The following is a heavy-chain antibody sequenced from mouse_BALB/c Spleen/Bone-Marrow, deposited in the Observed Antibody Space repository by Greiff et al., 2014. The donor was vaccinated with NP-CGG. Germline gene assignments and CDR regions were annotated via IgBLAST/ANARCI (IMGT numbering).Heavy chain of an antibody. D-gene: IGHD1-1*01. V-gene: IGHV1S45*01. CDR1: GYTFTDYH. J-gene: IGHJ3*01. CDR3: ARHGSSYVRFAY. Sequence: EVQLQQSGAELVRPGASVKISCKAFGYTFTDYHINWVKQRPGQGLDWIGYINPYNDYTNYNQKFKGKATLIVDKSSSTAYMELSSLTSEDSAVFHCARHGSSYVRFAYWGQGTLVTVSA. CDR2: INPYNDYT.